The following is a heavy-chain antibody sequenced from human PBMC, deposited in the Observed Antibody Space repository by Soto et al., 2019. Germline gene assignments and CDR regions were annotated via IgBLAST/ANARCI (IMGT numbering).Heavy chain of an antibody. CDR3: AIVPVY. J-gene: IGHJ4*02. V-gene: IGHV4-30-2*01. Sequence: QLQLQESGSGLVKPSQTLSLTCAVSGGSISSGGYSWSWIRQPPGKGLEWIGYMYHSGSTYYNPSLKGRVTISIDRSENQFALKLSSVTAADTAVYYCAIVPVYWGQGTLVTVSS. CDR1: GGSISSGGYS. D-gene: IGHD2-2*01. CDR2: MYHSGST.